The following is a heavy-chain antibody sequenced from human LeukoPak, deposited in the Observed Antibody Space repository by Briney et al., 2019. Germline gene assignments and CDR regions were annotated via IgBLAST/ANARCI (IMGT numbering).Heavy chain of an antibody. CDR2: INQDGSEK. J-gene: IGHJ4*02. CDR3: ARGPLETLDY. CDR1: GLTFRSYW. D-gene: IGHD5-24*01. Sequence: GGSLRLSCAVSGLTFRSYWMSWVRQAPGKGLEWVANINQDGSEKYFVDSVKGRFTISRDNAKNSLHLQMNTLRAEDTAVYYCARGPLETLDYWGQGTLVTVSS. V-gene: IGHV3-7*03.